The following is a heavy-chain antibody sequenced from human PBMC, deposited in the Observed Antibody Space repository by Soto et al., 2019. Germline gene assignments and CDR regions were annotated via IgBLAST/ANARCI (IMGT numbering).Heavy chain of an antibody. CDR3: ARGGGGDYYGSGSYPNYYYYGMDV. D-gene: IGHD3-10*01. J-gene: IGHJ6*02. V-gene: IGHV1-69*06. Sequence: ASVKVSCKASGGPFSSYAISWVRQAPGQGLEWMGGIIPIFGTANYAQKFQGRVTLTADKSTSTAYMELRGLRSEDTAVYYCARGGGGDYYGSGSYPNYYYYGMDVWGQGTTVTVSS. CDR2: IIPIFGTA. CDR1: GGPFSSYA.